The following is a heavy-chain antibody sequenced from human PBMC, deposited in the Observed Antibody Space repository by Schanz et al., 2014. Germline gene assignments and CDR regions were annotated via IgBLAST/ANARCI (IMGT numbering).Heavy chain of an antibody. CDR2: IKEDGSVK. Sequence: EVQLAESGGGLVQPGGSLRLSCAASGFTFSGFWMTWVRQAPGKGLEWVANIKEDGSVKDYVDSVKGRFTISRDNSKNTLFLQMNSLRAEDTAVYYCARDHTTESYYSAGPPIDYWGQGTLLTVSS. CDR1: GFTFSGFW. CDR3: ARDHTTESYYSAGPPIDY. J-gene: IGHJ4*02. V-gene: IGHV3-7*04. D-gene: IGHD1-26*01.